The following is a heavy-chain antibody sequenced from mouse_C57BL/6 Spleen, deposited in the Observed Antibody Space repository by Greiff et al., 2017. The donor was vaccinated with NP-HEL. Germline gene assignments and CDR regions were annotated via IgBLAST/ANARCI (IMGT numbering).Heavy chain of an antibody. CDR3: ARAGAATDWFAY. V-gene: IGHV1-80*01. J-gene: IGHJ3*01. D-gene: IGHD3-2*01. CDR2: IYPGDGDT. CDR1: GYAFSSYW. Sequence: VQLQQSGAELVKPGASVKISCKASGYAFSSYWMNWVKQRPGKGLEWIGQIYPGDGDTNYNGKFKGKATLTADKSSSTAYMQLSSLTAADSAVYLCARAGAATDWFAYWGQGTLVTVSA.